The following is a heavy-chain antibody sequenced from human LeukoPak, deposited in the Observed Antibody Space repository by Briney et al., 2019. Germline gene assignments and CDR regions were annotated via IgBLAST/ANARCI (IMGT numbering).Heavy chain of an antibody. J-gene: IGHJ3*02. CDR3: ARGGWGSGSYYNVEFDI. V-gene: IGHV4-38-2*02. CDR2: IYHSGST. Sequence: SETLSLTCTVSGYSISSGYYWGWIRQPPGKGLEWIGSIYHSGSTYYNPSLKSRVTISVDTSKNQFSLKLSSVTAADTAVYYCARGGWGSGSYYNVEFDIWGQGTMVTVSS. CDR1: GYSISSGYY. D-gene: IGHD3-10*01.